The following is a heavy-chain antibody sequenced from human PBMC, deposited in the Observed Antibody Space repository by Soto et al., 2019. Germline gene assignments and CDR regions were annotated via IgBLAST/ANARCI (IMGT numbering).Heavy chain of an antibody. J-gene: IGHJ6*02. V-gene: IGHV4-59*01. CDR1: GGSISSYY. CDR3: ARDRGIAAAGGFYYYYGMDV. CDR2: IYYSGST. D-gene: IGHD6-13*01. Sequence: PSETLSLTCTVSGGSISSYYWSWIRQPPGKGLEWIGYIYYSGSTNYNPSLKSRVTISVDTSKNQFSLRLSSVTAADTAVYYCARDRGIAAAGGFYYYYGMDVWGQGTTVTVSS.